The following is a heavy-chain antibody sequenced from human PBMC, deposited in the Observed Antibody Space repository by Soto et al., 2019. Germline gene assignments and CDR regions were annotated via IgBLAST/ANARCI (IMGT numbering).Heavy chain of an antibody. CDR2: TYYRSISQT. Sequence: QVQLQQSGPGLVKPSQTLSLTCAISGDSVSSNDAVWNWIRQSPSRGLEWLGRTYYRSISQTESSGSVKGQIDINPEASKNQYSMQRNSVTPEDTAMYYCARLVGNSWLDHWGQGTLVTVSA. CDR1: GDSVSSNDAV. V-gene: IGHV6-1*01. J-gene: IGHJ5*02. CDR3: ARLVGNSWLDH. D-gene: IGHD6-6*01.